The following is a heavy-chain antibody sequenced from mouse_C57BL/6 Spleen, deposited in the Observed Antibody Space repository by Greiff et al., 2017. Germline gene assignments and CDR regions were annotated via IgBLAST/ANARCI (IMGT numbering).Heavy chain of an antibody. V-gene: IGHV14-4*01. CDR2: IDPENGDT. CDR1: GFNIKDDY. CDR3: TTVDYAMDY. J-gene: IGHJ4*01. Sequence: VQLKQSGAELVRPGASVKLSCTASGFNIKDDYMHWVKQRPEQGLEWIGWIDPENGDTEYASKFQGKATITADTSSNTAYLQLSSLTSEDTAVYYCTTVDYAMDYWGQGTSVTVSS.